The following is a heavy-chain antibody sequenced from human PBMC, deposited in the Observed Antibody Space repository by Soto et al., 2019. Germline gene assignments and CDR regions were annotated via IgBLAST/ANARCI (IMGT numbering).Heavy chain of an antibody. V-gene: IGHV4-31*03. D-gene: IGHD2-2*01. J-gene: IGHJ4*02. CDR2: IYYSGST. Sequence: PSETLSLACTVSGGCISIGGYYWSWIRQHPGKGLEWIGYIYYSGSTYYNPSLKSRVTISVDTSKNQFSLKLSSVTAADTAVYYCALGYCSSTSCYAFDYWGQGTLVTVSS. CDR3: ALGYCSSTSCYAFDY. CDR1: GGCISIGGYY.